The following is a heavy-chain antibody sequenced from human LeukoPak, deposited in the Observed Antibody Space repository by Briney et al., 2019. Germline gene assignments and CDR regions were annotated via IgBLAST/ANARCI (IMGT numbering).Heavy chain of an antibody. Sequence: SETLSLTCTVSGGSISSYYWSWIRQPPGKGLEWIGYIYYSGSTNYNPSLKSRVTISVDTSKNQFSLKLSSVTAADTAVYYCARGRTMEDYGSGSYSYYFDYWGQGTLVTVSS. CDR1: GGSISSYY. V-gene: IGHV4-59*01. CDR2: IYYSGST. D-gene: IGHD3-10*01. CDR3: ARGRTMEDYGSGSYSYYFDY. J-gene: IGHJ4*02.